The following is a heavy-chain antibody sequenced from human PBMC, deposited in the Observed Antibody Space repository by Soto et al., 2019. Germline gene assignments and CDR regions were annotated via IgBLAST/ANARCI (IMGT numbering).Heavy chain of an antibody. Sequence: GGSLRLSCAASGFTFSNYGMHWVRQAPGKGLEWVAVISYDGSNKYYADSVKGRFTISRDNSKNTLYLQMNSLRAEDTAVYYCTKRYGPIDYWGQGTLVTVSS. V-gene: IGHV3-30*18. J-gene: IGHJ4*02. CDR2: ISYDGSNK. CDR1: GFTFSNYG. CDR3: TKRYGPIDY. D-gene: IGHD3-9*01.